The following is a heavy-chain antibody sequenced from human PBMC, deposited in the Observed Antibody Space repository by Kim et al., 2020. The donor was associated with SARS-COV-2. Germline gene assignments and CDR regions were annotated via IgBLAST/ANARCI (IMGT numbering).Heavy chain of an antibody. Sequence: ASVKVSCKASGYTFTSYGISWVRQAPGQGLEWMAWSSGDNHKANSAQRLLGRITMTTDTSTSTAYMELRSLTSDDTAVYYCARDEKASCSGGGDCNYFDYWGQGTLVTVSS. J-gene: IGHJ4*02. D-gene: IGHD2-21*02. CDR3: ARDEKASCSGGGDCNYFDY. V-gene: IGHV1-18*04. CDR2: SSGDNHKA. CDR1: GYTFTSYG.